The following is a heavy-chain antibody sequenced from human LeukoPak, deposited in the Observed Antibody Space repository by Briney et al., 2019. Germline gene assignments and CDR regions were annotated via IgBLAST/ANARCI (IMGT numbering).Heavy chain of an antibody. D-gene: IGHD1-26*01. CDR2: IYSSGRT. V-gene: IGHV4-4*07. Sequence: PSETLSLTCTVSGGSISSYYWSWIRQLAGEGLEWIGRIYSSGRTHYSPSLKSRVAISVDTSKNRFSLRLSSVTAADTAVYYCARDLGGSYSSETWFDPWGQGTLVTVSS. CDR1: GGSISSYY. CDR3: ARDLGGSYSSETWFDP. J-gene: IGHJ5*02.